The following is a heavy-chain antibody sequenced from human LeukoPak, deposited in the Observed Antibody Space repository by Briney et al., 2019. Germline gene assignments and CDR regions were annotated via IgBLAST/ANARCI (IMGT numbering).Heavy chain of an antibody. CDR3: ARGHRGYIAAAGSYYYYYMDV. CDR2: IYTSGST. J-gene: IGHJ6*03. D-gene: IGHD6-13*01. CDR1: GGSISSGNYY. Sequence: SETLSLTCTVSGGSISSGNYYWSWIRQPAGKGLEWIGRIYTSGSTNYNPSLKSRVTISVDTSKNQFSLKLSSVTAADTAVYYCARGHRGYIAAAGSYYYYYMDVWGKGTTVTISS. V-gene: IGHV4-61*02.